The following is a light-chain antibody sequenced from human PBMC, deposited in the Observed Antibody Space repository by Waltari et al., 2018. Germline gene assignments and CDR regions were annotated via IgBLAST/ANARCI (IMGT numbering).Light chain of an antibody. CDR1: SGHSTYA. V-gene: IGLV4-69*01. J-gene: IGLJ2*01. CDR3: QTWVTGIRVI. Sequence: QLVLTQSPSASASLGASVTLTCTLSSGHSTYAIAWHQPQPDTGPLYLMKGDIGVSYTKGDGISDRFAGSSSVTGRYLTISSLQSDDEADYYCQTWVTGIRVIFGGGTKLTVL. CDR2: GDIGVSY.